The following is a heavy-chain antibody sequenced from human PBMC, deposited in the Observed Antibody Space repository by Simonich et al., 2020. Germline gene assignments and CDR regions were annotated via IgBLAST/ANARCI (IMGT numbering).Heavy chain of an antibody. V-gene: IGHV3-7*01. CDR1: GFTFSSYW. CDR2: IKQDGREK. J-gene: IGHJ4*02. CDR3: ARDREVYGSGSYYNY. Sequence: EVQLVESGGGLVQPGGSLRLSCAASGFTFSSYWMSWVRQAPGKGLEGGANIKQDGREKYYEDSVKGRFTISRDNAKNSLYLQMNSLRAEDTAVYYCARDREVYGSGSYYNYWGQGTLVTVSS. D-gene: IGHD3-10*01.